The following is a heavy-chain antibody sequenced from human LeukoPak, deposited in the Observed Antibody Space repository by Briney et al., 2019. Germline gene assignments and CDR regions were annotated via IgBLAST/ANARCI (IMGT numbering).Heavy chain of an antibody. CDR3: ARGSWLEMYYFDD. CDR2: VNPNSGGT. V-gene: IGHV1-2*02. CDR1: EYTFTGYY. J-gene: IGHJ4*02. Sequence: GASVKVSCKASEYTFTGYYLHWVRPAPGHGLEWMGWVNPNSGGTQYAQKFQGRVTMTSDTSISAAYMELSRLRTDDTAVYYCARGSWLEMYYFDDWGQGTLVTVSS. D-gene: IGHD5-24*01.